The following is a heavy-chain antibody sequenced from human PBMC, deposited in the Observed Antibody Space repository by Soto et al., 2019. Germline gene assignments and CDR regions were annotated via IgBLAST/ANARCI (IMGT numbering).Heavy chain of an antibody. J-gene: IGHJ6*02. V-gene: IGHV3-53*01. CDR2: IYSGGST. CDR3: AGVHPPTPYYYYYGMDV. CDR1: GFTVSSNY. Sequence: PGGSLRLSCAASGFTVSSNYMSWVRQAPGKGLEWVSVIYSGGSTYYADSVKGRFTISRDNSKNTLYLQMNSLRAEDTAVYYCAGVHPPTPYYYYYGMDVWGQGTTVTVSS.